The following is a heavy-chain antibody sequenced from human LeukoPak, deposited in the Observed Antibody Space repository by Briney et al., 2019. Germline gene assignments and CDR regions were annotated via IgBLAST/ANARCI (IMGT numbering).Heavy chain of an antibody. V-gene: IGHV4-61*10. Sequence: SETLSLTCTVSGGSISSGSYYWSWIRQPAGKGLEWIGRIYYSGSTNYTPSLKSRVTMSVDTSKNQFSLRLSSVTAADTAVYYCAREDFGDSLDYWGQGTLVTVSS. CDR3: AREDFGDSLDY. J-gene: IGHJ4*02. CDR2: IYYSGST. D-gene: IGHD4-17*01. CDR1: GGSISSGSYY.